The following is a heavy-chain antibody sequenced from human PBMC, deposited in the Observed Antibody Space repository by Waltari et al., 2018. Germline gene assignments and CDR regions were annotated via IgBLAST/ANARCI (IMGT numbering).Heavy chain of an antibody. Sequence: QLQLQESGPGLVKPSETLSLTCTFSGVSISSSSNYWGWIRQPPGKGLEWIGSIYYSGSTYYNPSPKSRVTISVDTSKNQFSLKLSSVTAADTAVYYCARVSMVQGNAFDIWGQGTMVTVSS. V-gene: IGHV4-39*07. CDR3: ARVSMVQGNAFDI. CDR2: IYYSGST. CDR1: GVSISSSSNY. D-gene: IGHD3-10*01. J-gene: IGHJ3*02.